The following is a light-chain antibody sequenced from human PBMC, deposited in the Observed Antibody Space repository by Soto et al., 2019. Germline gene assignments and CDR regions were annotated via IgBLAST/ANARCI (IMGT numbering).Light chain of an antibody. V-gene: IGKV1-17*01. CDR2: AAS. Sequence: DIQMTQSPSSLSASVGDRVTITCRASQDIRTDLGWYQQKPGKAPKRLIYAASSLQSGVPSRFSGSGSGTEFTLTISSLQPEDYATYYCLQHNVYPPTFGQGTKVEL. CDR3: LQHNVYPPT. J-gene: IGKJ1*01. CDR1: QDIRTD.